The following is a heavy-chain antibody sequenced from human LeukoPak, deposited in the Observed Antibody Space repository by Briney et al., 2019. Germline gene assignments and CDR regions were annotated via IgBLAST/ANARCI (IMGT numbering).Heavy chain of an antibody. V-gene: IGHV3-74*01. J-gene: IGHJ4*02. CDR2: IDSDGSST. CDR3: ARDPSSWNGYFDS. Sequence: GGSLRLSCAASGFTFSSYWMHWVRHAPGKGLVWVSRIDSDGSSTSYADSVKGRFTISRDNARNTVYLQMNSLRADDTAVYYCARDPSSWNGYFDSWGQGTLVTVSS. D-gene: IGHD6-13*01. CDR1: GFTFSSYW.